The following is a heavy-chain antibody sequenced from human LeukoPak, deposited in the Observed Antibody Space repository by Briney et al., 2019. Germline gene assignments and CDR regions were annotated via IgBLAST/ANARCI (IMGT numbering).Heavy chain of an antibody. V-gene: IGHV3-23*01. Sequence: GGSPRLSCAASGFTFSSYSMNWVRQAPGKGLEWVSAISGSGGNTYYADSVKGRITISRDNSKNTLYLQVNSLRAEDTAVYYCAKTGYSSTWYGGGQDYWGQGTLVTVSS. CDR3: AKTGYSSTWYGGGQDY. J-gene: IGHJ4*02. D-gene: IGHD6-13*01. CDR1: GFTFSSYS. CDR2: ISGSGGNT.